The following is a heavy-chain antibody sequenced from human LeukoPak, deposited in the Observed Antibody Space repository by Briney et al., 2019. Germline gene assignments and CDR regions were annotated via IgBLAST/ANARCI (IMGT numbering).Heavy chain of an antibody. Sequence: GGSLRLSCAASGFTLSSYAMHWVRQAPGKGLEWVAVISYDGSNKYYADSVKGRFTISRDNSKNTLYLQMNSLRAEDTAVYYCARAPSSSWYEGYFDLWGRGTLVTVSS. CDR2: ISYDGSNK. J-gene: IGHJ2*01. CDR1: GFTLSSYA. V-gene: IGHV3-30-3*01. D-gene: IGHD6-13*01. CDR3: ARAPSSSWYEGYFDL.